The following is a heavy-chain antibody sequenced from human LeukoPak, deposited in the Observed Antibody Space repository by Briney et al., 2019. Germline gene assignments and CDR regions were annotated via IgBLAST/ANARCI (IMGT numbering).Heavy chain of an antibody. V-gene: IGHV1-2*02. CDR3: ARGRELHFDY. D-gene: IGHD1-7*01. CDR2: VNPNSGGT. CDR1: GYTFTGYY. J-gene: IGHJ4*02. Sequence: GASVKVSYKASGYTFTGYYMHWVRQAPGQGLEWMGWVNPNSGGTNYAQKFQGRVTMTRDTSISTAYMELSRLRSDNTAVYYCARGRELHFDYWGQGTLVTVSS.